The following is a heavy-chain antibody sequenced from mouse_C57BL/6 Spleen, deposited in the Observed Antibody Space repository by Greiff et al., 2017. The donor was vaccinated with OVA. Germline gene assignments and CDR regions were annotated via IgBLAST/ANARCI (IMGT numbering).Heavy chain of an antibody. D-gene: IGHD1-1*01. J-gene: IGHJ4*01. CDR2: ISYDGSN. Sequence: EVKLMESGPGLVKPSQSLSLTCSVTGYSITSGYYWNWIRQFPGNKLEWMGYISYDGSNNYNPSLKNRISITRDTSENQLFLKLNSVTTEDTATYYCARGLTDAMDYWGQGTSVTVSS. CDR1: GYSITSGYY. CDR3: ARGLTDAMDY. V-gene: IGHV3-6*01.